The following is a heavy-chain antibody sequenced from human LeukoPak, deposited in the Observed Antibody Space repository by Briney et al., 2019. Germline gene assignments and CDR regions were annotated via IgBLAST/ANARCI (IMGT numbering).Heavy chain of an antibody. D-gene: IGHD3-22*01. CDR1: GYTFSTYP. CDR3: VRGIDTTVYFNY. J-gene: IGHJ4*02. CDR2: INTNTGSP. Sequence: ASVTVSCKASGYTFSTYPMNWVRQAPGQGREWMGWINTNTGSPTYAQGLTGRFVFSLDTSVSTAFLQINSLKAEDTALYYCVRGIDTTVYFNYWGQGTLVTVSS. V-gene: IGHV7-4-1*02.